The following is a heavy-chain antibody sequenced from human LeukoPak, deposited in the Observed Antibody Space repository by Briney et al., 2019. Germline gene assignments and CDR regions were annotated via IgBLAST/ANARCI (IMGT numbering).Heavy chain of an antibody. CDR2: IYTSGST. V-gene: IGHV4-4*07. Sequence: SETLSLTCTVSGGSISSYYWSWIRQPAGKGLEWIGRIYTSGSTNYNPSLKSRVTMSVDTSKNQFSLKLSSVTAADTAVYYCARDYYDSSGYYALAFDIWGQGTMVTVSS. CDR1: GGSISSYY. J-gene: IGHJ3*02. D-gene: IGHD3-22*01. CDR3: ARDYYDSSGYYALAFDI.